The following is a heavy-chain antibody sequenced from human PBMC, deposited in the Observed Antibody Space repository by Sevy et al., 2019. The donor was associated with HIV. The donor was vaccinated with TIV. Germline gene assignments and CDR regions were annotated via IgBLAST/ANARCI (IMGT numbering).Heavy chain of an antibody. CDR2: ISGSGGST. CDR3: AKEGSVGGDYYYGMDV. CDR1: GFTFSSYA. D-gene: IGHD1-26*01. J-gene: IGHJ6*02. Sequence: GGSLRLSCAASGFTFSSYAMSWVRQAPGKGLEWVSAISGSGGSTYYADSVKGRFTISRDNSKNTLYLQINSLRAEDTAVYYCAKEGSVGGDYYYGMDVWGQGTTVTVSS. V-gene: IGHV3-23*01.